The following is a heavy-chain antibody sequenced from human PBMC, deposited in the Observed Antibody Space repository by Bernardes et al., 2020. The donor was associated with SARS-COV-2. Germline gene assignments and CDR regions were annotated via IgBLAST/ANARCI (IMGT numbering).Heavy chain of an antibody. V-gene: IGHV1-24*01. CDR2: FDPEDGET. CDR3: ATSSAHARWFYYGLGV. J-gene: IGHJ6*02. CDR1: GYTLTELS. Sequence: ASVKVSCKVSGYTLTELSMHWVRQAPGKGLEWMGGFDPEDGETIYAQKFQGRVTMTEDTSTDTAYMELSSLRSEDTAVYSCATSSAHARWFYYGLGVWGQGTTVNVSS. D-gene: IGHD3-10*01.